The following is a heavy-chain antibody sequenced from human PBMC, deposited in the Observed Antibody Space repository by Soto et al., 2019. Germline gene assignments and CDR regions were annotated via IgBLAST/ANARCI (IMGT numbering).Heavy chain of an antibody. CDR1: GVTFSSYA. V-gene: IGHV1-69*13. CDR2: IIPIFGTA. D-gene: IGHD4-17*01. CDR3: ASRFDYGDYFGSDY. J-gene: IGHJ4*02. Sequence: SVNVSCKASGVTFSSYAISWVRQAPGQGLEWMGGIIPIFGTANYAQKFKGRVTITADESKSTAYMELSSLRSEDTAVYYCASRFDYGDYFGSDYWGQGTLVTVSS.